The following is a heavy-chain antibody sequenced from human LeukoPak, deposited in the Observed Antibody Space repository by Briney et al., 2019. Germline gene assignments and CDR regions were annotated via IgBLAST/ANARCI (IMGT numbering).Heavy chain of an antibody. J-gene: IGHJ3*02. D-gene: IGHD1-14*01. CDR2: IYTSGSS. Sequence: SETLSLTCTVSGGSISSYYWSWIRQTAGKGLEWIGRIYTSGSSNSNHSLKRRVTISVYTSKNHFSLKLSSVTAADTAVYYCARGGIDAFDIWGQGTMVTVSS. CDR3: ARGGIDAFDI. V-gene: IGHV4-4*07. CDR1: GGSISSYY.